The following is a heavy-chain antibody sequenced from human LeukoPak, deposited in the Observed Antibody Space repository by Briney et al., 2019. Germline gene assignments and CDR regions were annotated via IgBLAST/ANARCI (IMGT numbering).Heavy chain of an antibody. CDR3: TTQYDYVWGSYRYTGDY. D-gene: IGHD3-16*02. J-gene: IGHJ4*02. V-gene: IGHV3-15*01. CDR1: GFTFSNAW. CDR2: IKSETDGGTT. Sequence: GGSLRLSCAASGFTFSNAWMSWVRQAPGKGLEWVGRIKSETDGGTTDYAAPVKGRFTISRDDSKNTLYLQMNSLKTEDTAVYYCTTQYDYVWGSYRYTGDYWGQGTLVTVSS.